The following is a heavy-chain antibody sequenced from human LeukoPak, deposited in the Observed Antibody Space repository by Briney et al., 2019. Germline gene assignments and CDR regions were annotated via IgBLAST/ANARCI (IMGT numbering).Heavy chain of an antibody. CDR1: GFTFSSYS. CDR3: AREGYYYDSSGPDY. CDR2: ISSSSSYI. V-gene: IGHV3-21*01. Sequence: GGSLRLSCAASGFTFSSYSMNWVRQAPGRGLEWVSSISSSSSYIYYADSVKGRFTISRDNAKNSLYLQMNSLRAEDTAVYYCAREGYYYDSSGPDYWGQGTLVTVSS. D-gene: IGHD3-22*01. J-gene: IGHJ4*02.